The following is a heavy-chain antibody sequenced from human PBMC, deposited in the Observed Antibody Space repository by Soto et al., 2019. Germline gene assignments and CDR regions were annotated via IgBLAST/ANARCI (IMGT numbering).Heavy chain of an antibody. CDR2: IWSDGNHK. D-gene: IGHD1-7*01. J-gene: IGHJ3*01. V-gene: IGHV3-33*01. CDR1: GFSFSNHG. Sequence: PGGSLRLSCAASGFSFSNHGMHWVRQSPGKGLEWLAVIWSDGNHKFYADSLKGRFAISRDSSTNTLSLQMDSLGAEDTAVYYCVREGPISGTNPFDVWGQGTMVTVSS. CDR3: VREGPISGTNPFDV.